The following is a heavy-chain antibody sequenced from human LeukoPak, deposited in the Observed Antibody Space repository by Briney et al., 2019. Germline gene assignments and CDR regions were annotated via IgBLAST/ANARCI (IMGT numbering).Heavy chain of an antibody. D-gene: IGHD5-18*01. J-gene: IGHJ4*02. CDR3: ATDTGGYSYGQFDY. CDR1: GYTLTELS. Sequence: ASVKVSCXVSGYTLTELSMHWVRQAPGKGLEWMGGFDPEDGETIYAQKFQGRVTMTEDTSTDTAYMELSSLRSEDTAVYYCATDTGGYSYGQFDYWGQGTLVTVSS. CDR2: FDPEDGET. V-gene: IGHV1-24*01.